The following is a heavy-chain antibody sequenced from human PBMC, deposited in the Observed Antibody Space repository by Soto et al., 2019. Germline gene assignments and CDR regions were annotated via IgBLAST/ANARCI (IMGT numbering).Heavy chain of an antibody. J-gene: IGHJ6*01. D-gene: IGHD2-21*01. CDR2: IYYTGSA. Sequence: SATXSLTCTFSVVSSASGTDDVDWIRQPPGKVLEWIGYIYYTGSAYYNPSLKSRVTISVDTSKNQFSLKMNSVTTADTAVYYCERHLIVVVRGYHGLEVWGQGTTV. CDR3: ERHLIVVVRGYHGLEV. CDR1: VVSSASGTDD. V-gene: IGHV4-61*01.